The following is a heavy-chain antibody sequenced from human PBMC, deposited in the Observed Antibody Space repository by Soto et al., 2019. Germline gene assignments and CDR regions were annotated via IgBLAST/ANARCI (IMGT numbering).Heavy chain of an antibody. CDR1: GFTFSRYS. CDR3: ARDRNYYDSSGSQAPFDY. Sequence: GGSLRLSCAASGFTFSRYSMNCVRQAPGKGLEWVSYISSSSSTIYYADSVKGRFTISRDNAKNSLYLQMNSLRAEDTAVYYCARDRNYYDSSGSQAPFDYWGRGTLVTVSS. D-gene: IGHD3-22*01. CDR2: ISSSSSTI. J-gene: IGHJ4*02. V-gene: IGHV3-48*01.